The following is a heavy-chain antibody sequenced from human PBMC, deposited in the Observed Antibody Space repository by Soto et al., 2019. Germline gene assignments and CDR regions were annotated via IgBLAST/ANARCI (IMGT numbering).Heavy chain of an antibody. CDR2: IKQDGSEK. Sequence: EVQLVESGGGLVQPGGSLRLSCAASGFTFSSYWMSWVRQAPGKGLEWVANIKQDGSEKYYVDSVKGRFTISRDNTKNSLYLQMNSLRAEDTAVYYCARDSRGITIFGVAYLYWGRGTLVTVSS. D-gene: IGHD3-3*01. CDR1: GFTFSSYW. V-gene: IGHV3-7*05. CDR3: ARDSRGITIFGVAYLY. J-gene: IGHJ2*01.